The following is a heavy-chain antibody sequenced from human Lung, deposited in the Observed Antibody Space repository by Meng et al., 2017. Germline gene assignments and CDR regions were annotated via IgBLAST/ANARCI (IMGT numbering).Heavy chain of an antibody. Sequence: QVQLVQSGAEGKKPGASMTVSGKASGFTFTHHGFSWVRQAPGQELEWVGWISAYNGRTSYSQKLQGRVTMTTDTSTSTVYMEVRSLRSDDTAVYFCARWGHSSAWPSQWYEYWGQGTLVTVSS. D-gene: IGHD6-19*01. V-gene: IGHV1-18*01. CDR3: ARWGHSSAWPSQWYEY. CDR2: ISAYNGRT. J-gene: IGHJ4*02. CDR1: GFTFTHHG.